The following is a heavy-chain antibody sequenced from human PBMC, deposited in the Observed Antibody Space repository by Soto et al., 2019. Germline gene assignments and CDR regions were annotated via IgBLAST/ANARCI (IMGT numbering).Heavy chain of an antibody. CDR2: IYYSGST. V-gene: IGHV4-31*03. Sequence: SETLSLTCTVSGGSISSGGYYWSWIRQHPGKGLEWIGYIYYSGSTYYNPSLKSRVTISVDTSKNQFSLKLSSVTAADTAVYYCARDGHYYGSGSLRPIDNYFDYWGQGTLVTVSS. CDR1: GGSISSGGYY. CDR3: ARDGHYYGSGSLRPIDNYFDY. D-gene: IGHD3-10*01. J-gene: IGHJ4*02.